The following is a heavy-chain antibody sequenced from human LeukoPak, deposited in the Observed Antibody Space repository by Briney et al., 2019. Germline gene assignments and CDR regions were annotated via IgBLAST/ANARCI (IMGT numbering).Heavy chain of an antibody. J-gene: IGHJ4*02. CDR2: MRFDETNK. CDR1: GFTFSSYG. Sequence: GGSLRLSCAASGFTFSSYGMHWVRQAPGRGLEGVAFMRFDETNKYYADSVRGRFAISRDNSKNTLYLQLNSLRGEDTAVYYCAKEGGYCSYSSCYSDYWGQGTLVTVSS. D-gene: IGHD2-2*02. CDR3: AKEGGYCSYSSCYSDY. V-gene: IGHV3-30*02.